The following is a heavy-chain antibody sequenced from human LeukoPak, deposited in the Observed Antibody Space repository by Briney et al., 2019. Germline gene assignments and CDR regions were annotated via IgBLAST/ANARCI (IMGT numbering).Heavy chain of an antibody. Sequence: PSETLSLTCIVSGVSISSSNYYWGWIRQPPGKGLEWVSIIYSDGSTYYADSVKGRFIIPRDNYKNTLYLQMNSLRADDTAVYYCARVSREQLGIDYWGQGTLVTVSS. CDR1: GVSISSSNYY. D-gene: IGHD1/OR15-1a*01. CDR3: ARVSREQLGIDY. CDR2: IYSDGST. V-gene: IGHV3-53*01. J-gene: IGHJ4*02.